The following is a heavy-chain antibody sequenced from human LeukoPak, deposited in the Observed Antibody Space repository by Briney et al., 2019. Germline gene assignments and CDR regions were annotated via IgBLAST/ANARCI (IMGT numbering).Heavy chain of an antibody. D-gene: IGHD3-22*01. CDR3: AKARVSYYDSSGLDY. J-gene: IGHJ4*02. CDR2: ISYDGSNK. CDR1: GFTFSSYG. Sequence: GGSLRLSCAASGFTFSSYGMPWVRQAPGKGLEWVAVISYDGSNKYYADSVKGRFTISRDNSKNTLYLQMNSLRAEDTAVYYCAKARVSYYDSSGLDYWGQGTLVTVSS. V-gene: IGHV3-30*18.